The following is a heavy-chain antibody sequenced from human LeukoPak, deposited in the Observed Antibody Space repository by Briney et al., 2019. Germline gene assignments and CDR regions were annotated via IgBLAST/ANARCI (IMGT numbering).Heavy chain of an antibody. CDR1: GGSISSYY. J-gene: IGHJ4*02. Sequence: SETLSLTCTVSGGSISSYYWSWIRQPPGKGLEWIGYIYYSGSTNYNPSLKSRVTISVDTSKNQFSLKLSSVTAADTAMYYCTREGDYDNPPYWGQGTLVTVSS. CDR2: IYYSGST. V-gene: IGHV4-59*01. CDR3: TREGDYDNPPY. D-gene: IGHD3-22*01.